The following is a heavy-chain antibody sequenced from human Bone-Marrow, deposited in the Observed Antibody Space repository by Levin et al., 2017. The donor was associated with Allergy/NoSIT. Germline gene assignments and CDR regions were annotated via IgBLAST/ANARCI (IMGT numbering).Heavy chain of an antibody. J-gene: IGHJ4*02. D-gene: IGHD3-9*01. CDR3: ARDVHDITTGIFDL. CDR1: GFSLSSRT. Sequence: ASVKVSCEASGFSLSSRTMNWVRQAPGKGPEWISSISSTSSRINYADSVKGRFTISRDNAKNSLYLQMNSLRVDDTAVYSCARDVHDITTGIFDLWGQGTLVTVSS. V-gene: IGHV3-48*04. CDR2: ISSTSSRI.